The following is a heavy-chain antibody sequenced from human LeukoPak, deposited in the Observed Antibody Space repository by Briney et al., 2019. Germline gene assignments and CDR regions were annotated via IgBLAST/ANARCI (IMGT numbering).Heavy chain of an antibody. J-gene: IGHJ4*02. CDR2: MNPNTGDT. CDR1: GYTFTGYE. CDR3: TRGSLSGSSRDY. D-gene: IGHD1-26*01. V-gene: IGHV1-8*01. Sequence: GASVRVSCKASGYTFTGYEINWVRQATGQGLEWMGWMNPNTGDTGYAQNFQGRVTMTRNSSIDTAYMELSGLRSEDTAVYYCTRGSLSGSSRDYWGQGTLLTVSS.